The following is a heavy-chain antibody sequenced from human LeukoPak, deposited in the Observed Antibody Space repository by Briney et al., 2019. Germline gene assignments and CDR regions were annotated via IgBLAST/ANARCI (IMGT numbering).Heavy chain of an antibody. Sequence: GGSLRLSCAAPGFTFSDYYMSWIRQAPGKGLEWVSYISSSGSTIYYADSVKRRFTISRDNAKNSLYLQMNSLRAEDKAVYYCASDFVGETTVVDSGQGTLVTVSS. V-gene: IGHV3-11*01. CDR2: ISSSGSTI. CDR1: GFTFSDYY. D-gene: IGHD4-23*01. J-gene: IGHJ4*02. CDR3: ASDFVGETTVVD.